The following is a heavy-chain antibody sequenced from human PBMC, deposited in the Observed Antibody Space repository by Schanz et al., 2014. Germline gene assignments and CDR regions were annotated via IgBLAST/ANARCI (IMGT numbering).Heavy chain of an antibody. V-gene: IGHV3-33*01. Sequence: QVQLVESGGGVVQPGRSLRLSCAASGFNFGSHAMHWVRQAPGKGLEWVAVISYDGSFKNYADSVRGRITMSRDNSKNTMYLQRNNLRADDTAVYYCARELPGVVAFDLWGQGTMXTVSS. CDR1: GFNFGSHA. J-gene: IGHJ3*01. CDR2: ISYDGSFK. D-gene: IGHD7-27*01. CDR3: ARELPGVVAFDL.